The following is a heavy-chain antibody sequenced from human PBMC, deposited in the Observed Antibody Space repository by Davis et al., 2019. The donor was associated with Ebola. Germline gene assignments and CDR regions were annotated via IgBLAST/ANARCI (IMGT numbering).Heavy chain of an antibody. D-gene: IGHD2-8*01. CDR2: ISSSSSSL. J-gene: IGHJ2*01. CDR3: AREQWHSRDYWYFDL. Sequence: GESLKISCTDSVITFSSYAMTWVRQAPGKGLEWVSSISSSSSSLYYADSVKGRFTISRDNAENSLYLQVNSLRAEDTAVYYCAREQWHSRDYWYFDLWGRGTLVTVSS. CDR1: VITFSSYA. V-gene: IGHV3-21*01.